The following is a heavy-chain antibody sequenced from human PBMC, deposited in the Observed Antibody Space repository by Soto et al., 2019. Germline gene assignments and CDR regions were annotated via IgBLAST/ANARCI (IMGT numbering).Heavy chain of an antibody. V-gene: IGHV3-23*01. CDR1: GFTFSSHG. CDR2: LSGSAGIT. Sequence: GGSLRLSXTASGFTFSSHGMNWVRQAPGKGLEWVSFLSGSAGITFYADSVKGRFTISRDNSKNTLYLQMNSLRAEDTAVYYCAKDRGIEGSSVRAFDVWGQGTMVTVS. J-gene: IGHJ3*01. CDR3: AKDRGIEGSSVRAFDV. D-gene: IGHD1-26*01.